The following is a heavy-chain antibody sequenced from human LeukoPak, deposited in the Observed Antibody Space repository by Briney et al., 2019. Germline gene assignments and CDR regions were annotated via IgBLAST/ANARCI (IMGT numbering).Heavy chain of an antibody. CDR3: AKDKCRYSGYTAFDY. Sequence: PGGSLRLSCAASGFTFSSYGMNWVRQAPGKGMEWVSVISGGGGSTYYADSVKGRFTISRDNSKNTLYLQMNSLRAEDTAVYYCAKDKCRYSGYTAFDYWGQGTLVTVSS. V-gene: IGHV3-23*01. CDR2: ISGGGGST. J-gene: IGHJ4*02. D-gene: IGHD5-12*01. CDR1: GFTFSSYG.